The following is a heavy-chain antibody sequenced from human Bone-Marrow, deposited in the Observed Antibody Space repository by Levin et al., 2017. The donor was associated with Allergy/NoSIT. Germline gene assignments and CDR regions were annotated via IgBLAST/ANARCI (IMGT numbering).Heavy chain of an antibody. V-gene: IGHV1-8*01. CDR3: ARAVRGHLLSDF. D-gene: IGHD3-10*01. J-gene: IGHJ4*02. CDR1: GYIFTSFD. CDR2: MNPSSTNT. Sequence: GESLKISCKTSGYIFTSFDIIWVRQATGQGLEWMGWMNPSSTNTGYSQRFQGRVTMTATTSINTAYMELSSLTSDDTALYFCARAVRGHLLSDFWGQGSQVTVSS.